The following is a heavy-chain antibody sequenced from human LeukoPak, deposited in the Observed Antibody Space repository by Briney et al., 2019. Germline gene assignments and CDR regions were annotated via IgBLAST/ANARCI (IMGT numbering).Heavy chain of an antibody. CDR3: VTTSVTHTRDP. J-gene: IGHJ5*02. Sequence: ASVKVSCKASGNDFSDFYFNWVRQAPGRGLEWVGWINPHSRATHYAQRFRGRVTMEATITTAYMELNSLTSVDTAVYYCVTTSVTHTRDPWGQGTLVTVSS. D-gene: IGHD5/OR15-5a*01. V-gene: IGHV1-2*02. CDR2: INPHSRAT. CDR1: GNDFSDFY.